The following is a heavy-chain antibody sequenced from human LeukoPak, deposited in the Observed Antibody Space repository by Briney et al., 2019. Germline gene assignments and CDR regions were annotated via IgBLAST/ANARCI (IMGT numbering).Heavy chain of an antibody. Sequence: GGSLRLSCAASGFTFSSYSMNWVRQAPGKGLEWVSSISSSSSYIYYADSVKGRFTISRDNAKNSLYLQMNSLRVEDTAVYYCARDVEYSNIYFYYYIDVWGKGTTVTASS. CDR3: ARDVEYSNIYFYYYIDV. J-gene: IGHJ6*03. V-gene: IGHV3-21*01. CDR2: ISSSSSYI. CDR1: GFTFSSYS. D-gene: IGHD6-6*01.